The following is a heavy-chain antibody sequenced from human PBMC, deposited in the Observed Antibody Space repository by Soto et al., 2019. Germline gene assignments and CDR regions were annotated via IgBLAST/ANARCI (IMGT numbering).Heavy chain of an antibody. CDR2: ISAYNANA. Sequence: QIQLLQSGAEVKKPGASVKVTCKASGYTFRNFGSSWVRQAPGQGLEWMGWISAYNANANYAQKFQGRLTMTADTSTSTAYIELRSLRSDDTAVYYCARENSYFDYWGQGTLVTVSS. CDR1: GYTFRNFG. V-gene: IGHV1-18*01. J-gene: IGHJ4*02. CDR3: ARENSYFDY.